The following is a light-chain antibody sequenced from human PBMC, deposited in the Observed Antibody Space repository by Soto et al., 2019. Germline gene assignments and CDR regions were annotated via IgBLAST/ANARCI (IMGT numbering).Light chain of an antibody. CDR1: QSVSSSY. CDR2: GAS. V-gene: IGKV3-20*01. J-gene: IGKJ2*01. Sequence: EIVLTQSPGTLSLSPRERATLSCRASQSVSSSYLAWYQQKPGQAPRFLIYGASSRATGIPDRFSGSGSGTDFTLTISRLEPEDFAVYYCQQYGSSYTFGQGTKLEIK. CDR3: QQYGSSYT.